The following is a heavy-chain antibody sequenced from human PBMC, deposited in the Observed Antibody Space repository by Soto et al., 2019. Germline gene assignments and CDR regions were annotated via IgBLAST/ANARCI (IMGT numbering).Heavy chain of an antibody. D-gene: IGHD7-27*01. CDR3: AKDCYANWGLIGCADY. Sequence: QVQLVESGGGVVQPGRSLRLSCAASGFTFSSYGMHWVRQAPGKGLEWVAVISYDGSNKYYADSVKGRFTISRDNSKNTLYLQMNSLRAEDTAVYYCAKDCYANWGLIGCADYWGQGTLVTVSS. CDR1: GFTFSSYG. J-gene: IGHJ4*02. CDR2: ISYDGSNK. V-gene: IGHV3-30*18.